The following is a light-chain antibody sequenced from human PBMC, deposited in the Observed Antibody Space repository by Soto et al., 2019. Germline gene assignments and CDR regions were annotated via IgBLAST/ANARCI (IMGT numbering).Light chain of an antibody. CDR3: MQALQTPYT. Sequence: DIVITQSPPSLTVTPGEPASISCRSSQRLLHSNGNNFLDRYLQKPGQSPQLLIYLGFNRASGVPDRVSGSGAGTDFTLKISRVEAEDVGVYYCMQALQTPYTFGQGTKVDIK. CDR1: QRLLHSNGNNF. CDR2: LGF. J-gene: IGKJ2*01. V-gene: IGKV2-28*01.